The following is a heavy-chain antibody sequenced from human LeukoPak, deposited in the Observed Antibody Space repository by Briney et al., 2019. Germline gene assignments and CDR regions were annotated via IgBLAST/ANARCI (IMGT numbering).Heavy chain of an antibody. V-gene: IGHV1-18*01. CDR1: GYTFTSYG. D-gene: IGHD3-22*01. Sequence: ASVKVSCKASGYTFTSYGISWVRQAPGQGLEWMGWISAYNGNTNHAQKLQGRVTMTTDTSTSTAYMELRSLRSDDTAVYYCARSLSMIVVVRSEYFQHWGQGTLVTVSS. CDR2: ISAYNGNT. CDR3: ARSLSMIVVVRSEYFQH. J-gene: IGHJ1*01.